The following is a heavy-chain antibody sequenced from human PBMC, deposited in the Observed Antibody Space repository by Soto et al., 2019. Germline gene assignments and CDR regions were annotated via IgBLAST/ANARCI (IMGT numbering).Heavy chain of an antibody. V-gene: IGHV1-2*04. Sequence: ASVKVSCKASGYTFTGYYMHWVRQAPGQGLEWMGWINPNSGGTNYAQKFQGWVTMTRDTSISTAYMELSRLRSDDTAVYYCARDSTPITMVRGVNDYYYGMDVWGQGTTVTVS. CDR2: INPNSGGT. CDR3: ARDSTPITMVRGVNDYYYGMDV. J-gene: IGHJ6*02. D-gene: IGHD3-10*01. CDR1: GYTFTGYY.